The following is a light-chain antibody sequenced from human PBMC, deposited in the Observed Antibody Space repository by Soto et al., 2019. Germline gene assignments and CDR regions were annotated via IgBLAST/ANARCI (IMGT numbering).Light chain of an antibody. CDR2: AAS. V-gene: IGKV1-12*01. Sequence: DIQMTQSPSSVPASIGDRVTITCRASQGVSNDLAWYQQRPGKAPELLIYAASRLRSGVPSRFSGSGSGTDFTLTISSLQPEDFATYYCKQANSFPRTFGQGTKVDI. CDR3: KQANSFPRT. J-gene: IGKJ1*01. CDR1: QGVSND.